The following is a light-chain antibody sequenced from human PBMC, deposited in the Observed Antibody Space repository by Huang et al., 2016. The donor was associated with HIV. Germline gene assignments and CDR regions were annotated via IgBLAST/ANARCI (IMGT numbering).Light chain of an antibody. Sequence: IQMTQSPSSLSASVGDRVIIPCRASQSIWTYVNWNQQKPGKAPKLLIYAAYTLQSGVPSRFGGSGSGTEFTLTISCLQPEDVATYYCQQTYSTLTFGPGTKVDIK. CDR2: AAY. CDR1: QSIWTY. V-gene: IGKV1-39*01. CDR3: QQTYSTLT. J-gene: IGKJ3*01.